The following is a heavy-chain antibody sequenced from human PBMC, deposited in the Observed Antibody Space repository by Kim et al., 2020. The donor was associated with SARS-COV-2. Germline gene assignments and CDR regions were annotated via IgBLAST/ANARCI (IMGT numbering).Heavy chain of an antibody. CDR2: HSGST. J-gene: IGHJ4*02. V-gene: IGHV4-4*02. D-gene: IGHD4-17*01. CDR3: ARSGFYG. Sequence: HSGSTNYSPSLKSRVTISVDKSKNQFSLKLSSVTAADTAVYYCARSGFYGWGQGTLVTVSS.